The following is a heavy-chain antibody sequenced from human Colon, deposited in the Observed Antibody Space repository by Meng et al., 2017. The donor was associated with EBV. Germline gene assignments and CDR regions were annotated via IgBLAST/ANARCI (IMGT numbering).Heavy chain of an antibody. CDR3: ARRPTGIDY. D-gene: IGHD2-8*02. CDR1: GGSLRGAY. Sequence: VQLRPGGPSLVKPSDTRAPPGVFKGGSLRGAYWTWFRQPPGKGLEGIGEIIHGGSPSYNPSLKSRVTISIDTSKNQLSLMLSSVTAADTAVYYCARRPTGIDYWGQGTLVTVSS. CDR2: IIHGGSP. V-gene: IGHV4-34*12. J-gene: IGHJ4*02.